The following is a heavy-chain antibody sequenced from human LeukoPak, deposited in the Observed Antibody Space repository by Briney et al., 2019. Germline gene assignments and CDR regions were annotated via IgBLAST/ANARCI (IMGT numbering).Heavy chain of an antibody. CDR1: GGSISSSSYY. CDR3: ARMSQWGPYYFDY. V-gene: IGHV4-39*07. D-gene: IGHD2-8*01. Sequence: SETLSLTCTVSGGSISSSSYYWGWIRQPPGKGLEWIGSIYYSGSTYYNPSLKSRVTISVDTSKNQFSLKLSSVTAADTAVYYCARMSQWGPYYFDYWGQGTLVTVSS. J-gene: IGHJ4*02. CDR2: IYYSGST.